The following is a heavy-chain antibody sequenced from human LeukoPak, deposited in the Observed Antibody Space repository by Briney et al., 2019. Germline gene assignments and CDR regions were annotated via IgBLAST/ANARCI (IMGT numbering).Heavy chain of an antibody. J-gene: IGHJ4*02. CDR2: INSDGSST. V-gene: IGHV3-74*01. CDR1: GFTFSTYW. D-gene: IGHD3-22*01. CDR3: ARVVGYSDSSGYYYVFDY. Sequence: GGSLRLSCAASGFTFSTYWMHWVRQAPGKGLVWVSRINSDGSSTDYADSVKGRFTISRDNAKNTVYLQMNSLRAEDTAVYYCARVVGYSDSSGYYYVFDYWGQGTLVTVSS.